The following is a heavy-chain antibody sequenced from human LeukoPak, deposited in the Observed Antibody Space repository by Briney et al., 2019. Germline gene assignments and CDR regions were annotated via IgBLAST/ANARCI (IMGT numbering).Heavy chain of an antibody. D-gene: IGHD2-15*01. CDR1: GYTFTSYG. V-gene: IGHV1-18*01. CDR3: ARVGGDCSGGSCYSGIYYYYYYGMDV. Sequence: GASVKVSCKASGYTFTSYGISWVRQAPGQGLEWMGWISAYNGNTNYAQKLQGRVTMTTDTSTSTAYMELRSLRSDDTAVYYCARVGGDCSGGSCYSGIYYYYYYGMDVWGQGTTVTVSS. J-gene: IGHJ6*02. CDR2: ISAYNGNT.